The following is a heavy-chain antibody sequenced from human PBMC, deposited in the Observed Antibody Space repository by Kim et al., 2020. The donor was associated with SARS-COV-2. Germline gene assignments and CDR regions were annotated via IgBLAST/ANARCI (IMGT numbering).Heavy chain of an antibody. V-gene: IGHV4-38-2*02. D-gene: IGHD4-17*01. CDR3: ARLSVTTVTTYFNY. J-gene: IGHJ4*02. Sequence: SETLSLTCTFSGYSISSGYYWGWIRQPPGKGLEWIGSIYHSGSTYYNPSLKSRVTISVDTSKNQFSLKLSSVTAAYTAVYYCARLSVTTVTTYFNYWGQGTLVTVSS. CDR1: GYSISSGYY. CDR2: IYHSGST.